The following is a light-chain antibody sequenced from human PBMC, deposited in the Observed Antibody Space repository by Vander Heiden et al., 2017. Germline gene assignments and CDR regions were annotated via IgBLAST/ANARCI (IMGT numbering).Light chain of an antibody. CDR3: QQRTDWPLT. J-gene: IGKJ4*01. CDR1: QSVNTY. V-gene: IGKV3-11*01. CDR2: DAS. Sequence: ELVFTQSPAILSLSPGERATLSCSASQSVNTYLVWYQQKPGQAPRLLIHDASNRASGIPARFSGSGSGTDFTLTISSLEPEDFAVYYCQQRTDWPLTFGGGTKVEIK.